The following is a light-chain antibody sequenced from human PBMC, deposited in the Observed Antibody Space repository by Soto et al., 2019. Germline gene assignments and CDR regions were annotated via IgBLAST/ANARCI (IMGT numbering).Light chain of an antibody. Sequence: EIVMTQSPATPSVSPGERATLSCRAGQSVSTNLAWYQQKPGQAPRLLIYGASTRATGIPARFSGSGSGTEFTLTISSLQSEDFAVYYCQQYNNWPYTFGQGTKLEIK. V-gene: IGKV3-15*01. CDR1: QSVSTN. CDR3: QQYNNWPYT. CDR2: GAS. J-gene: IGKJ2*01.